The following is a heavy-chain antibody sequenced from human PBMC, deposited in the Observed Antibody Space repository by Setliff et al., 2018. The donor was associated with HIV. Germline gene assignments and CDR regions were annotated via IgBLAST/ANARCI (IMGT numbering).Heavy chain of an antibody. CDR2: IKSKKDGGTT. V-gene: IGHV3-15*01. CDR1: GFNFNEAW. Sequence: GGSLRLSWATSGFNFNEAWMSWVRQAPGKGLECVGRIKSKKDGGTTHYTAPVKGRFTISRDDSKNMVYLEMNSLQTDDTAVYYCTTDEWNWGRGTLVTVSS. CDR3: TTDEWN. D-gene: IGHD3-3*01. J-gene: IGHJ4*02.